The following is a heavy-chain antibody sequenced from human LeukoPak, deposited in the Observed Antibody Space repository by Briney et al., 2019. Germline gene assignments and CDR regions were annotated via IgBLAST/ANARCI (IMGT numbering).Heavy chain of an antibody. CDR3: TTYTRGHY. Sequence: GSLRLSCAASGFTFSGSDMHWVRQASGKGLEWVGRIGIKANNYSTAYSAALKGRFTLSRDDSKNTAYLQMNSLRTEDTAVYYCTTYTRGHYWGQGILVTVSS. J-gene: IGHJ4*02. V-gene: IGHV3-73*01. D-gene: IGHD6-19*01. CDR2: IGIKANNYST. CDR1: GFTFSGSD.